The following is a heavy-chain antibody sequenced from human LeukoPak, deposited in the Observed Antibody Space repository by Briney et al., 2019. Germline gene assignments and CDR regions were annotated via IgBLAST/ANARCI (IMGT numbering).Heavy chain of an antibody. V-gene: IGHV1-18*01. D-gene: IGHD3-10*01. J-gene: IGHJ3*02. Sequence: ASVKVSCKASGYTFTSYGISWVRQAPGQGLEWMGWISAYNGNTNYAQKLQGRVTMTTDTSTSTAYMELRSLRSDDTAVYYCARDWTTMVRGEDAFDIWGQGTMVTVSS. CDR2: ISAYNGNT. CDR3: ARDWTTMVRGEDAFDI. CDR1: GYTFTSYG.